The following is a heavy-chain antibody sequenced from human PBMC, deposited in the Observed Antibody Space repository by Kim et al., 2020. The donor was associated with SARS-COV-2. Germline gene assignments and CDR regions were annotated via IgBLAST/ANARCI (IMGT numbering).Heavy chain of an antibody. CDR1: GFAFSTYG. CDR3: ARADWSGGTCYLGFDY. V-gene: IGHV3-33*01. D-gene: IGHD2-15*01. J-gene: IGHJ4*01. Sequence: GGSLRLSCAASGFAFSTYGLHWVRQAPGKGLEWVALIWYDGSNKYYADSVKGRFTISRDVSKTTLYLQMNSLRAEATAVYYCARADWSGGTCYLGFDYLG. CDR2: IWYDGSNK.